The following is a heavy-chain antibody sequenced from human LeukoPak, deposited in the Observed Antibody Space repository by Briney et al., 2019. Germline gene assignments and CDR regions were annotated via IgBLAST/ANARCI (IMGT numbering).Heavy chain of an antibody. V-gene: IGHV4-4*07. J-gene: IGHJ6*03. CDR1: GGSISSYY. Sequence: SETLSLTCTVSGGSISSYYWGWVRQPAGKGLEWIGRIYTSGSTTYNTSPKRRVTMSVDTSTHQFSLKLSSVTAADTAVYYCARELALGYCSSTSSFFPCPYYYYYMDVWGKGTTVTVSS. CDR2: IYTSGST. D-gene: IGHD2-2*01. CDR3: ARELALGYCSSTSSFFPCPYYYYYMDV.